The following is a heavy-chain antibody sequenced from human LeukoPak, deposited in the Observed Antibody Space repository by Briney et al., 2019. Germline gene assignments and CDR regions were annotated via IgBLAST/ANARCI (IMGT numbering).Heavy chain of an antibody. CDR1: GFTFSSYA. Sequence: PGGSLRLSCAASGFTFSSYAMSWVRQAPGKGLEWDSAISGSGGSTYYADSVKGRFTISRDNSKNTLYLQMNSLRAEDTAVYYCAKAQLERREDFYFDYWGQGTLVTVSS. V-gene: IGHV3-23*01. CDR3: AKAQLERREDFYFDY. J-gene: IGHJ4*02. CDR2: ISGSGGST. D-gene: IGHD1-1*01.